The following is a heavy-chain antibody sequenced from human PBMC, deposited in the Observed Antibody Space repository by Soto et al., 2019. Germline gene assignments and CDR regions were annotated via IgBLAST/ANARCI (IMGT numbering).Heavy chain of an antibody. CDR1: GGPINSSGYY. Sequence: QLQLQESGPGLVKPSETLSLTCTVSGGPINSSGYYWGWIRQPPGKGLEWIGTIYYSGRTYYNPSLKSRVTICVDTSENQFSLKLSSVTAADTAVYYCARDNSWNSGYFDYWGQGTLVTVSS. D-gene: IGHD1-7*01. J-gene: IGHJ4*02. CDR2: IYYSGRT. V-gene: IGHV4-39*02. CDR3: ARDNSWNSGYFDY.